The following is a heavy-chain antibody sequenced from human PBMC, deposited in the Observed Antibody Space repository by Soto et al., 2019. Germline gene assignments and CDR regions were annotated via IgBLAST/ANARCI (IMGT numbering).Heavy chain of an antibody. V-gene: IGHV3-23*01. Sequence: EVQLLESGGGLVQPGGSLRLSCAASGFTFSNYGMSWVRQAPGKGLEWVSAISGSGGSTYYADSMKGRFTISRDNSKNTLYLQMNSLSAEDTAVYYCAKDFLGYCSGGSCYSDYFYMDVWGKGTTVTVSS. D-gene: IGHD2-15*01. CDR2: ISGSGGST. J-gene: IGHJ6*03. CDR1: GFTFSNYG. CDR3: AKDFLGYCSGGSCYSDYFYMDV.